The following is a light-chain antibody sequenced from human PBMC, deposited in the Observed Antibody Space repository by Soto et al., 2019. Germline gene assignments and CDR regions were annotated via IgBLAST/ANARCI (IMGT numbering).Light chain of an antibody. J-gene: IGKJ1*01. Sequence: AVLLTQSPSSFSASTGDRATITCRASQDIHNYLAWYQQVPGKAPKLLLYAASILQTGVPSRFCGSGSGTDFTLTIDGLQSEDFATYFCQHYYNYPLTFGQGTTVE. CDR1: QDIHNY. V-gene: IGKV1-8*01. CDR2: AAS. CDR3: QHYYNYPLT.